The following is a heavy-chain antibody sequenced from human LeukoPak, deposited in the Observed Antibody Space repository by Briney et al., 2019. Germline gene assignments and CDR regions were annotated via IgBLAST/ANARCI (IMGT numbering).Heavy chain of an antibody. D-gene: IGHD5-18*01. J-gene: IGHJ4*02. CDR3: ARHVTYSYGQPTWFAY. Sequence: SETLSLTCTVSGGSISSSSYYWGWIRQPPGKGLEWIGSIYYSGSTYYNPSLKSRVTISVDTSKNQFSLKLSSVTAADTAVYYCARHVTYSYGQPTWFAYWGQGTLVTVSS. V-gene: IGHV4-39*01. CDR2: IYYSGST. CDR1: GGSISSSSYY.